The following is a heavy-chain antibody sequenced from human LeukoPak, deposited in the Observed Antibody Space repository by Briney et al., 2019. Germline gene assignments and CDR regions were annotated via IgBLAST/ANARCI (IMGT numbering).Heavy chain of an antibody. CDR2: IYYSGTT. V-gene: IGHV4-39*01. CDR1: GGSISSSSYY. J-gene: IGHJ4*02. D-gene: IGHD1-1*01. CDR3: ARRSTKENGFDF. Sequence: SETLSVTCTVSGGSISSSSYYWGCIRQPTGEGLEWIGTIYYSGTTYYNPSLGSRVTISLDTSKNQFSLKLTSVTAADTAVYYCARRSTKENGFDFWGQGTLVTVSS.